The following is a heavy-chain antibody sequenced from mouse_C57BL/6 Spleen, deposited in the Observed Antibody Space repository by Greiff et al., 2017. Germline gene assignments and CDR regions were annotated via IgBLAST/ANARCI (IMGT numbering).Heavy chain of an antibody. D-gene: IGHD2-3*01. CDR1: GYTFTDYY. J-gene: IGHJ2*01. CDR2: IYPGSGNT. V-gene: IGHV1-76*01. CDR3: AREIYDGYPYYFDY. Sequence: QVQLQQSGAELVRPGASVKLSCKASGYTFTDYYINWVKQRPGQGLEWIARIYPGSGNTYYNEKFKGKATLTAEKSSSTAYMQLSSLTSEDSAVYFCAREIYDGYPYYFDYWGQGTTLTVSS.